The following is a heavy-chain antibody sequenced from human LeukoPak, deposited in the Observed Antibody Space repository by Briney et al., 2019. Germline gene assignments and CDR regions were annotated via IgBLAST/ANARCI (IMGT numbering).Heavy chain of an antibody. CDR2: IYYSGST. CDR3: ARVYCSSTSCPQAADY. D-gene: IGHD2-2*01. J-gene: IGHJ4*02. CDR1: GGSISSGDYY. Sequence: SETLSLTCTVSGGSISSGDYYWSWIRQPPGKGLEWIGYIYYSGSTYYNPSLKSRVTISVDTSKNQFSLKLSSVTAADTAVYYCARVYCSSTSCPQAADYWGQGTLVTVSS. V-gene: IGHV4-30-4*01.